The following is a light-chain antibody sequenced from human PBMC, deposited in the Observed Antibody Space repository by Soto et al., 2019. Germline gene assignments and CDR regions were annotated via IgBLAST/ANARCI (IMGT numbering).Light chain of an antibody. CDR1: SSDVGGYNY. CDR2: DVS. Sequence: QSALTQPRSVSGSPGQSVTISCTGTSSDVGGYNYVSWYQQHPGKAPKLMICDVSKRLSGVPDRFSGSKSGNTASLTISGLQAEDEADYYCCSYAGSYTFDVFGTGTKVTVL. CDR3: CSYAGSYTFDV. V-gene: IGLV2-11*01. J-gene: IGLJ1*01.